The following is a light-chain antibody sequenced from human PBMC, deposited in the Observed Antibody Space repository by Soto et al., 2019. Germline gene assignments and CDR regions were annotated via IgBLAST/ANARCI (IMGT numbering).Light chain of an antibody. CDR3: QQYNDWVT. CDR2: GAS. Sequence: EIVMTQSPATLSVSPGERATLSCRASQSVSSNLVWYQQKPGQAPRLLIYGASTRATGIPARFSGSGSGTEFTLTINCLQSEDFAVYYCQQYNDWVTFGGGTKVEI. V-gene: IGKV3-15*01. J-gene: IGKJ4*01. CDR1: QSVSSN.